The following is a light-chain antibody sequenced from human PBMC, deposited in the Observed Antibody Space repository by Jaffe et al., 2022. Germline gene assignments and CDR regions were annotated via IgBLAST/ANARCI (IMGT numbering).Light chain of an antibody. V-gene: IGLV4-69*01. CDR1: AGLNKYA. CDR3: QIWGTGSQRV. CDR2: INSDGSL. Sequence: QFVLTQSPSASASLGASVKLTCALTAGLNKYAIAWHQQQPGKAPRYLMRINSDGSLRKGVGIPDRFSGSTFGTERYLTISSVHFEDEADYYCQIWGTGSQRVFGGGTKLTVL. J-gene: IGLJ3*02.